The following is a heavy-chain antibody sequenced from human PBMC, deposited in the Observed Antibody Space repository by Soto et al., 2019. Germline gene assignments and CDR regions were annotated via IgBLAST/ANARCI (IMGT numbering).Heavy chain of an antibody. J-gene: IGHJ4*02. Sequence: SETLSLTCTVSGGSISSYYWSWIRQPPGKGLEWIGYIYYSGSTNYNPSLKSRVTISVDTSKNQFSLKLSSVTAADTAVYYCARVPSYGSGSYGYYFDYWGQGTLVTVSS. V-gene: IGHV4-59*01. CDR3: ARVPSYGSGSYGYYFDY. CDR1: GGSISSYY. D-gene: IGHD3-10*01. CDR2: IYYSGST.